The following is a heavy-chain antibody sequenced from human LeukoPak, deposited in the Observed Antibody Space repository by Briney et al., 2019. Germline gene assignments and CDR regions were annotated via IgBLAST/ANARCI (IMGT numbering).Heavy chain of an antibody. D-gene: IGHD3-22*01. J-gene: IGHJ4*02. CDR2: INPNSGGT. CDR3: ARKDSYYDSSGYDY. Sequence: ASVKVSCKASGYTFTGYYMHWVRQAPGQGLEWMGWINPNSGGTNYAQKFQGRVTMTWDTSISTAYMELSRLRSDDTAVYYCARKDSYYDSSGYDYWGQGTLVTVSS. CDR1: GYTFTGYY. V-gene: IGHV1-2*02.